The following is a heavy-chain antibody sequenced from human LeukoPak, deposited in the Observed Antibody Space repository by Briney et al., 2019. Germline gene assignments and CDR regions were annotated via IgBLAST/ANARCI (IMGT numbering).Heavy chain of an antibody. D-gene: IGHD6-19*01. Sequence: SETLSLTCTVSGGSISSSPYYWGWIRQPPGKGLESIGNIYYSGSTYYNPSLKTRVTISVDTSKNQFSLKLTSVTAADTAVYYCARHASVDGNWPRPLDYWGQGSLVTVSS. CDR3: ARHASVDGNWPRPLDY. CDR1: GGSISSSPYY. J-gene: IGHJ4*02. CDR2: IYYSGST. V-gene: IGHV4-39*01.